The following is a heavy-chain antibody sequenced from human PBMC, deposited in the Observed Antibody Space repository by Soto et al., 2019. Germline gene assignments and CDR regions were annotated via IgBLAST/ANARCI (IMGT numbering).Heavy chain of an antibody. V-gene: IGHV4-39*01. J-gene: IGHJ5*02. CDR2: IYSSGST. CDR1: GTSISSTSYS. CDR3: ARTPIAAAGTRGFDP. D-gene: IGHD6-13*01. Sequence: PADPLSLTCTVSGTSISSTSYSWSWSRQPPGKGLEWIGSIYSSGSTYDNPSLRSRVTRSVDTSKNQFSLTLSSGTAADPAVYYCARTPIAAAGTRGFDPWGQGTLVTVSS.